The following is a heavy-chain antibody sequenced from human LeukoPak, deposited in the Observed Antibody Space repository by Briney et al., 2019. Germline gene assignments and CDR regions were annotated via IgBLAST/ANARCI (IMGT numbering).Heavy chain of an antibody. J-gene: IGHJ3*02. V-gene: IGHV4-59*01. CDR1: GDSISSYY. Sequence: SETLSLTCTVSGDSISSYYWSWIRQPPGKGLEWIGYIYYSGSANYSPSFQSRVTIAVDTSKNQFSLMLRSVTAADTARYYCARDRVVGGIDALDIWGQGTMVTVSS. D-gene: IGHD1-26*01. CDR3: ARDRVVGGIDALDI. CDR2: IYYSGSA.